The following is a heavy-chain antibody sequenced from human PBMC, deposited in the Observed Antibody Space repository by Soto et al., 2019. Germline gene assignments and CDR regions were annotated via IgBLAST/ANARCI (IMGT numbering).Heavy chain of an antibody. D-gene: IGHD3-3*01. Sequence: QVQLVESGGGVVQLGRSLRLSCAASGFTFSTYGMHWVRQAPGKGMEWVAVIWYDGSNKYHADSAKGRFTISRDNSKNTLYLEMNSLRAEDTAVYYCARDQSSNSDFWSRTFDLWGQGTLVTVSS. CDR1: GFTFSTYG. V-gene: IGHV3-33*01. CDR2: IWYDGSNK. J-gene: IGHJ4*02. CDR3: ARDQSSNSDFWSRTFDL.